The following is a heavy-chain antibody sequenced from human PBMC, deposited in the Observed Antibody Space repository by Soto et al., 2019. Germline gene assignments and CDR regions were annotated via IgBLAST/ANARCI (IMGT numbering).Heavy chain of an antibody. Sequence: QITLKESGPTLVKPTQTLTLTCTFSGFSLSTSGVGVGWIRQPPGKALEWLALIYWNDDKRYSPSLTSRLTITRDNDHRRVVLTMTNMDPVETATYYCAQKLGYGDYGATPFDYWGQGTLVTVSS. J-gene: IGHJ4*02. CDR2: IYWNDDK. CDR3: AQKLGYGDYGATPFDY. CDR1: GFSLSTSGVG. V-gene: IGHV2-5*01. D-gene: IGHD4-17*01.